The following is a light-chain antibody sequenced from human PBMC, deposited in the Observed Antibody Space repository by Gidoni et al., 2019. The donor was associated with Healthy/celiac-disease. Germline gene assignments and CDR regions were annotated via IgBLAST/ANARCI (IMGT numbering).Light chain of an antibody. CDR2: AAS. CDR3: QQSYSTPWT. V-gene: IGKV1-39*01. CDR1: QSISSY. Sequence: IQLPHPPSSLSASVGDRVTITCRASQSISSYLNWYQQKPGKAPKLLIYAASSLQSGVQSRFSGSGSGTDFTLTISSLQPEDFATYYCQQSYSTPWTFGQGTKVEIK. J-gene: IGKJ1*01.